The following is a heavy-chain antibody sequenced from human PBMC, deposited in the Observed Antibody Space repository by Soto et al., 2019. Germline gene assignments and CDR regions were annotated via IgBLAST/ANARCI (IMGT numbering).Heavy chain of an antibody. D-gene: IGHD2-8*01. CDR1: GGTFSSYA. CDR2: IIPIFGTA. V-gene: IGHV1-69*06. J-gene: IGHJ4*02. Sequence: SVKVSCKASGGTFSSYAISWVRQAPGQGLEWMGGIIPIFGTANYAQKFQGRVTITADKSTSTAYMELSSLRSGDTAVYYCASWGYCNNGVCSDYWGQGTLVTVSS. CDR3: ASWGYCNNGVCSDY.